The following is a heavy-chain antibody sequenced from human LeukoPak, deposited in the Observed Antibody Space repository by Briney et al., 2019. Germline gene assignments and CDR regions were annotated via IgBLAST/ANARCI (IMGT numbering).Heavy chain of an antibody. J-gene: IGHJ6*03. CDR3: AKAGEDYYYYYMDV. D-gene: IGHD3-10*01. V-gene: IGHV3-30*02. CDR1: GFTFDDYA. Sequence: GRSLRLSCAASGFTFDDYAMHWVRQAPGKGLEWVAFIRYDGSNKYYADSVKGRFTISRDNSKNTLYLQMNSLRAEDTAVYYCAKAGEDYYYYYMDVWGKGTTVTVSS. CDR2: IRYDGSNK.